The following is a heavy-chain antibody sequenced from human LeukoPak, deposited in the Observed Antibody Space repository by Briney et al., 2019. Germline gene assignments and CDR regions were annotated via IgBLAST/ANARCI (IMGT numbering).Heavy chain of an antibody. CDR1: GVSFSGYY. CDR3: VRGNYGFLQT. V-gene: IGHV4-34*01. CDR2: INHSGST. D-gene: IGHD3-3*01. Sequence: SETLSLTCAVYGVSFSGYYWSGIRQPPGKGLEWIGEINHSGSTNYNPSLKSRVTISVDTSKNQFSLKLSSVTAADTAVYYCVRGNYGFLQTWGQGTLVTVSS. J-gene: IGHJ5*02.